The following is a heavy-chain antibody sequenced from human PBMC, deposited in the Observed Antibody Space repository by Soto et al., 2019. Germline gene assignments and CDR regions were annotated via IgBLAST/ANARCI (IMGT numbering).Heavy chain of an antibody. J-gene: IGHJ4*02. CDR3: AKAYGDYPYPFDY. CDR1: GFTFSSYA. Sequence: GGSLRLSCAASGFTFSSYAISWGPQAPGKGLEWVSRISGSGDFTSYADSVKGRFTISRDNSKNTLYLQMNSLRAEDTAVYYCAKAYGDYPYPFDYWGQGTLVTVSS. D-gene: IGHD4-17*01. V-gene: IGHV3-23*01. CDR2: ISGSGDFT.